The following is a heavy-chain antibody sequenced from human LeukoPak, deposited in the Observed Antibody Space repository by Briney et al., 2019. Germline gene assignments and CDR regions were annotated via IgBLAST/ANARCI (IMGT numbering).Heavy chain of an antibody. J-gene: IGHJ2*01. CDR2: IYYSGST. D-gene: IGHD2-2*01. V-gene: IGHV4-59*01. CDR1: GGSISSYY. Sequence: SETLSLTCTVSGGSISSYYWSWIRQPPGKGLEWIGYIYYSGSTNYNPSLKSRVTISVDTSKNQFSLKLSSVTAAGTAVYYCARVQGVVIPAARNWYFDLWGRGTLVSVSS. CDR3: ARVQGVVIPAARNWYFDL.